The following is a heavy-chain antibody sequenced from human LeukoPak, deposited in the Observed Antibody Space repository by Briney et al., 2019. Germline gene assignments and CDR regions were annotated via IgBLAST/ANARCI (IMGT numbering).Heavy chain of an antibody. CDR3: ARVSSTWSGMDV. CDR2: IKQDGSEK. J-gene: IGHJ6*02. Sequence: GGSLRLSCAASGFDVSSHHMVWVRQAPGKGLEWVANIKQDGSEKYYVDSVKGRFTISRDNAKNSLYLQMNSLRAEDTAVYYCARVSSTWSGMDVWGQGTTVTVSS. V-gene: IGHV3-7*01. CDR1: GFDVSSHH.